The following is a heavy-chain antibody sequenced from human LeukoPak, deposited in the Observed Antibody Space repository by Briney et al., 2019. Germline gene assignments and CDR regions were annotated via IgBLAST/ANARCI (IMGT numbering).Heavy chain of an antibody. CDR2: IKQDGSEK. D-gene: IGHD6-13*01. J-gene: IGHJ4*02. Sequence: PGGSLRLSWAASGFTFSSYWMSWVRQAPGKGLEWVANIKQDGSEKYYVDSVKGRFTISRDNAKNSLYLQMNSLRAEDTAVYYCARVFPAAAPDYWGQGTLVTVSS. CDR1: GFTFSSYW. V-gene: IGHV3-7*01. CDR3: ARVFPAAAPDY.